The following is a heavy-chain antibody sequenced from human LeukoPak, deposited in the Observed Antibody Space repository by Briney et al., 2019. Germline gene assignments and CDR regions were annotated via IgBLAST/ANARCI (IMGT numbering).Heavy chain of an antibody. CDR1: GGSISSYY. J-gene: IGHJ4*02. CDR2: IYTSGST. V-gene: IGHV4-4*07. CDR3: AGSASRASRYYFDY. Sequence: SETLSLTCTVSGGSISSYYWSWIRQPAGKGLEWIGRIYTSGSTNYNPSLKSRVTMSVDTSKNQFSLKLSSVTAADTAVYYCAGSASRASRYYFDYWGQGTLVTVSS.